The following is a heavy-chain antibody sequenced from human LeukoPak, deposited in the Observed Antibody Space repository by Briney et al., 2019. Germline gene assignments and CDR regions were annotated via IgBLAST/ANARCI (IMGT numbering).Heavy chain of an antibody. CDR3: ARGLFGSSEPFDY. V-gene: IGHV4-39*07. J-gene: IGHJ4*02. CDR2: IYYSGST. CDR1: GGSISSDNYY. Sequence: PSETLSLTCTVSGGSISSDNYYWGWIRQPPGKGLEFIGSIYYSGSTYYNPSLKSRVTISVDTSKNQFSLKLSSVTAADTAVYYCARGLFGSSEPFDYWGQGTLVTVSS. D-gene: IGHD1-14*01.